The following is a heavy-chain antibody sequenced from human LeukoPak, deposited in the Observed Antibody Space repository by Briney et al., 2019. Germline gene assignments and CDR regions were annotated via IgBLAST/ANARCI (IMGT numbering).Heavy chain of an antibody. D-gene: IGHD2-21*01. V-gene: IGHV3-21*01. CDR3: ARDRRGTIRYYYYYGMDV. CDR2: ISSSSSYI. Sequence: GGSLRLSCAASGFTFSGYSMNWVRQAPGKGLEWVSPISSSSSYIYYADSVKGRFTISRDNAKNSLYLQMNSLRAEDTAVYYCARDRRGTIRYYYYYGMDVWGQGTTVTVS. CDR1: GFTFSGYS. J-gene: IGHJ6*02.